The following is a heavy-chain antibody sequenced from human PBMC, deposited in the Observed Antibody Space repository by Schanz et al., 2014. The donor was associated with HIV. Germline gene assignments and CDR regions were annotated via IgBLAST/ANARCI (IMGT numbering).Heavy chain of an antibody. CDR2: ISISGETT. V-gene: IGHV3-23*04. CDR3: AKVGRIYSTTWIDY. J-gene: IGHJ4*02. D-gene: IGHD2-2*01. CDR1: GFTFSNYA. Sequence: VQLVESGGGVVQPGRSLRLSCAVSGFTFSNYAMHWVRQAPGKGLEWATGISISGETTYYADSVKGRFTISRDNSKNTLYLQMNSLRSEDTAVYYCAKVGRIYSTTWIDYWGQGTLVTVSS.